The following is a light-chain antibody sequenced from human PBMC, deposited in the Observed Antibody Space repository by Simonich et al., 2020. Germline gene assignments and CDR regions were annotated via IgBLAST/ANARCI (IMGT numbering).Light chain of an antibody. CDR2: EGS. J-gene: IGLJ7*01. Sequence: QSALTQPASVSGSPGKSITTSCTGTSSDVGSYNLVSWYQQHPGKAPKLMIYEGSKRPSGVSNRFSGSKSGNTASLTISGLQAEDEADYYCCSYAGSSTFAVFGGGTQLTVL. V-gene: IGLV2-23*01. CDR3: CSYAGSSTFAV. CDR1: SSDVGSYNL.